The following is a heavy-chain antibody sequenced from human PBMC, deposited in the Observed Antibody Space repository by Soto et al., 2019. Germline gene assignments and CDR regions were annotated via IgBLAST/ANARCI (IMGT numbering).Heavy chain of an antibody. CDR2: IYPGDSDT. CDR3: ARDPAPGGIAAAGLTGWFDP. Sequence: GESLTISCKGSGYSFTSYWIGWVRQMPGKGLEWMGIIYPGDSDTRYSPSFQGQVTISADKSISTAYLQWSSLKASDTAMYYCARDPAPGGIAAAGLTGWFDPRGQRNLVTVSS. D-gene: IGHD6-13*01. V-gene: IGHV5-51*01. J-gene: IGHJ5*02. CDR1: GYSFTSYW.